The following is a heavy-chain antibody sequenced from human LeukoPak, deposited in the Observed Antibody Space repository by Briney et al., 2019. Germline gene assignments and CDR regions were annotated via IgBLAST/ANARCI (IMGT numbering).Heavy chain of an antibody. CDR3: ARSPTGAFDI. J-gene: IGHJ3*02. CDR1: GYTFTSYD. CDR2: MNPNSGKT. D-gene: IGHD7-27*01. V-gene: IGHV1-8*01. Sequence: ASVKVSCKASGYTFTSYDINWVRQATGQGPEWMGWMNPNSGKTGYVQKFQGRVTMTWDTSISTAYMDLSSLRSEDTAVYYCARSPTGAFDIWGQGTMVTVSS.